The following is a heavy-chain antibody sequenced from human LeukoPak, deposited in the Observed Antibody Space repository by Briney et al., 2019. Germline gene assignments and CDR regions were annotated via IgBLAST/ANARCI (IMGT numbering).Heavy chain of an antibody. CDR3: AREVYSWFDP. V-gene: IGHV4-59*01. J-gene: IGHJ5*02. CDR1: GGSISTYY. D-gene: IGHD1-26*01. CDR2: IYYSGST. Sequence: SETLSLTCTVSGGSISTYYGNWIRQAPGKGLEWIGYIYYSGSTNYNPSLKSRVTMSVDTSRNQFSLKLSSVTAADTAVYYCAREVYSWFDPWGQGTLVTVSS.